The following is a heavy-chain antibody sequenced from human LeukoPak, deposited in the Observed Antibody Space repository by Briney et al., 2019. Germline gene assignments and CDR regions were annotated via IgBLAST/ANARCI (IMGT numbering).Heavy chain of an antibody. Sequence: SVTVSCKASGGTFSSYAISWVRQAPGQGLEWMGGTIPIFGTANYAQKFQGRVTITADESTSTAYMELSSLRSEDTAVYYCSKGIPLNGSTSSCYTEGAFDMGGQETRVTASS. V-gene: IGHV1-69*13. CDR3: SKGIPLNGSTSSCYTEGAFDM. CDR1: GGTFSSYA. CDR2: TIPIFGTA. J-gene: IGHJ3*02. D-gene: IGHD2-2*02.